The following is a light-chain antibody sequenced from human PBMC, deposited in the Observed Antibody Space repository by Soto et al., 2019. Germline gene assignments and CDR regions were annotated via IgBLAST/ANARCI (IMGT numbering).Light chain of an antibody. CDR2: AAS. J-gene: IGKJ1*01. CDR3: QQYYSCPRT. CDR1: QGIRSY. Sequence: VIWMTQSPSLLSASTGDIVTISCRMSQGIRSYLAWYQQKPGKAPELLIYAASTLQSGVPSRFSGSGSGTDFTLTISCLQSEDFATYYCQQYYSCPRTFGQGTKVEIK. V-gene: IGKV1D-8*01.